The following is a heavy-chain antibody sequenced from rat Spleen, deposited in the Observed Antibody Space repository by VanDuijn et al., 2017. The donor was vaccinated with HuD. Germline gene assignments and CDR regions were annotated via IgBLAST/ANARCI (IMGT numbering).Heavy chain of an antibody. CDR2: ISYDGGTT. CDR3: ARSGGFDY. J-gene: IGHJ2*01. V-gene: IGHV5-20*01. CDR1: GFTFDDYH. Sequence: EVQLVESGGGLVQPGRSLKLSCAASGFTFDDYHMAWVRQAPTKGLEWVASISYDGGTTYYRDSVKGRFTISRDNAKNTGYLQMNNLRSEDTAMYYCARSGGFDYWGQGVMVTVSS.